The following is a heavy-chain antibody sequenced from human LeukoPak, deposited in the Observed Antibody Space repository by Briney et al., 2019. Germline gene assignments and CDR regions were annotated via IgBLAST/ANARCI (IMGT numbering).Heavy chain of an antibody. CDR2: ISGSGGST. V-gene: IGHV3-23*01. Sequence: GGSLGLSCAASGFTFSSYAMSWVRQAPGKGLEWVSAISGSGGSTYYADSVKGRFTISRDNSENTLYLQMNSLRAEDTAVYYCAKDGGYCSSTSFCHYYYMDVWGKGTTVTVSS. CDR3: AKDGGYCSSTSFCHYYYMDV. J-gene: IGHJ6*03. D-gene: IGHD2-2*01. CDR1: GFTFSSYA.